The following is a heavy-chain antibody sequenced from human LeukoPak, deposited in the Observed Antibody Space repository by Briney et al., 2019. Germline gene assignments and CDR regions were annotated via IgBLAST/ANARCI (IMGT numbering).Heavy chain of an antibody. D-gene: IGHD3-3*01. CDR1: GGSISSSSYY. J-gene: IGHJ3*02. V-gene: IGHV4-39*07. Sequence: PSETLSLTCTVSGGSISSSSYYWSWIRQPPGKGLEWIGEINHSGSTNYNPSLKSRVTISVDTSKNQFSLKLSSVTAADTAVYYCARYPLNDLVIGNAFDIWGQGTMVTVSS. CDR3: ARYPLNDLVIGNAFDI. CDR2: INHSGST.